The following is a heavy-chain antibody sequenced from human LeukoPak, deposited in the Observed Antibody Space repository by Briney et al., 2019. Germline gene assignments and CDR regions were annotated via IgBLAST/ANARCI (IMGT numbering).Heavy chain of an antibody. CDR2: IWYDGSKQ. V-gene: IGHV3-30*02. CDR1: GFTFSSYG. Sequence: GGSLRLSCAASGFTFSSYGMHWVRQAPGKGLERVAFIWYDGSKQYYADSVKGRFTISRDNSKNTLYLQMNSLRAEDTAVYYCAKDLALYYYDSSGPDYWGQGTLVTVSS. CDR3: AKDLALYYYDSSGPDY. J-gene: IGHJ4*02. D-gene: IGHD3-22*01.